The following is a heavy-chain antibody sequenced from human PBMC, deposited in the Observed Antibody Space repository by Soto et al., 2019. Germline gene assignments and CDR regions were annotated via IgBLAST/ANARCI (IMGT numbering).Heavy chain of an antibody. CDR1: GFTFDDYT. V-gene: IGHV3-43*01. J-gene: IGHJ4*02. CDR3: GKTCRFAYLLGH. D-gene: IGHD3-10*01. Sequence: GGSLRLSCAASGFTFDDYTMHWVRQAPGKGLEWVSLISWDGGSTYYADSVKGRFTISRDNSKNSLYLQMNSLRTEDPPLYYRGKTCRFAYLLGHRGQGTLVTVSS. CDR2: ISWDGGST.